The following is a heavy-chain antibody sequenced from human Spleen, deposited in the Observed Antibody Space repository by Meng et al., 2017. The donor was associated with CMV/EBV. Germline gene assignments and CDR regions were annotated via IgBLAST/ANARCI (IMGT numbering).Heavy chain of an antibody. V-gene: IGHV3-66*01. CDR1: GFTVSSKY. D-gene: IGHD2-8*01. CDR3: AVGVRNAFDL. Sequence: GESLKISCAASGFTVSSKYMSWVRQAPGKGLEWVSVIYSGGSAYYAVSVKGRLTISRDNFKNTLYLQMNSLRAEDTAVYYCAVGVRNAFDLWGQGTMVTVSS. CDR2: IYSGGSA. J-gene: IGHJ3*01.